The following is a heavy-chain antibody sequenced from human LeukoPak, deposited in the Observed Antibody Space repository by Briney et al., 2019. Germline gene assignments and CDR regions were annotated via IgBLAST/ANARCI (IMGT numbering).Heavy chain of an antibody. J-gene: IGHJ2*01. D-gene: IGHD2-2*01. CDR1: GFTFSSYS. CDR2: ISSGSSYI. V-gene: IGHV3-21*01. Sequence: GGSLRLSCAASGFTFSSYSMNWVRQAPGKGLEWVSSISSGSSYIYYADSLMGRFTISRDNAKNSLFLQMNSLRAEDTAVYYCARDAYCSSTSCKEYFDLWGRGTLVTVSS. CDR3: ARDAYCSSTSCKEYFDL.